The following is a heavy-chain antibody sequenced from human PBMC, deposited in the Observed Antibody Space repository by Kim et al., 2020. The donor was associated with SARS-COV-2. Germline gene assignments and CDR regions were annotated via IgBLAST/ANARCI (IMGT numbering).Heavy chain of an antibody. D-gene: IGHD5-12*01. CDR2: ISGSGGRT. J-gene: IGHJ6*01. CDR1: GFTFSNYA. CDR3: AKPDIVSTGYDYYFDMD. Sequence: GGSLRLSCAASGFTFSNYAMTWVRQARGKGLEWVSGISGSGGRTYYADSVKGRFSISRDNSKNTLYLQMNSLRVEDTAVYYCAKPDIVSTGYDYYFDMD. V-gene: IGHV3-23*01.